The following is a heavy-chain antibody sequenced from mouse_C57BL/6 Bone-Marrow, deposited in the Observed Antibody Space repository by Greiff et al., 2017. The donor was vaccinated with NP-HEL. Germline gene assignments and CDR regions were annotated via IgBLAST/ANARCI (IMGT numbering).Heavy chain of an antibody. Sequence: EVKLMESGPGLVKPSQSLSLTCSVTGYSITSGYYWNWIRQFPGNKLEWMGYISYDGSNNYNPSLKNRISITRDTSKNQFFLKLNSVTTEDTATYYCARGPFYYYGSQYFDVWGTGTTVTVSS. J-gene: IGHJ1*03. CDR1: GYSITSGYY. V-gene: IGHV3-6*01. CDR2: ISYDGSN. CDR3: ARGPFYYYGSQYFDV. D-gene: IGHD1-1*01.